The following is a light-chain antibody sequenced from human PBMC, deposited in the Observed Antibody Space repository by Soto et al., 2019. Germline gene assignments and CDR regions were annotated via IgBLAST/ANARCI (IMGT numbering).Light chain of an antibody. CDR1: SSDVGSSNL. Sequence: QSVLTQPASVSGSPGQSITISCTGTSSDVGSSNLVSWYQHHPGKAPKLIIYEVTDRPSGVSNRFSGSKSGNTASLTISGLQAEDEAEYYCSSYTNINTRACVFGTGTKLTVL. V-gene: IGLV2-14*02. CDR2: EVT. J-gene: IGLJ1*01. CDR3: SSYTNINTRACV.